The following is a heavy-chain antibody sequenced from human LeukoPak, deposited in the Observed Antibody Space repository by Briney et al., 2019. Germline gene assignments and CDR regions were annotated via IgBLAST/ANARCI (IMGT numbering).Heavy chain of an antibody. CDR2: ISGSGGST. V-gene: IGHV3-23*01. CDR3: AKDRAQQLVLDF. D-gene: IGHD6-13*01. J-gene: IGHJ4*02. CDR1: GFTFSSYA. Sequence: GGSLRLSCVASGFTFSSYAMSWVRQPPGKGLEWVSAISGSGGSTYYADSVKGRFTISRDNSKNTLYLQMNSLRAEDTAVYYCAKDRAQQLVLDFWGQGTLVTVSS.